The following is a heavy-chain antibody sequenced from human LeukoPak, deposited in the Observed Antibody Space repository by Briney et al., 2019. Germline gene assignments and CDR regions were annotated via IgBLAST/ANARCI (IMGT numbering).Heavy chain of an antibody. Sequence: SETLSLTCTVSGGSVSSGSYYWSWIRQPPGKGLEWIGYISYSGSTYYNPSLKSRVTISLDTSKNQFSLKLSSVTAADTAVYYCASPHEYYFDYWGQGTLVTVSS. CDR1: GGSVSSGSYY. V-gene: IGHV4-31*03. CDR3: ASPHEYYFDY. CDR2: ISYSGST. J-gene: IGHJ4*02.